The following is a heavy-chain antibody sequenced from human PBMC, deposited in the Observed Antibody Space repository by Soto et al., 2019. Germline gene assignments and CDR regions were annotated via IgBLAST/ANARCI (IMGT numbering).Heavy chain of an antibody. J-gene: IGHJ4*02. Sequence: QVQLVQSGAEVKKPGASVKLSCKASGYTFINYYIHWVRQAPGQGLEWMGIFNPTSGSTNYAQKFQGRVTLTMDTAKRAVYMELSSLRFGDTAVDYCARDLAAGDFWGQGTLVTVSS. D-gene: IGHD6-13*01. CDR1: GYTFINYY. CDR3: ARDLAAGDF. CDR2: FNPTSGST. V-gene: IGHV1-46*01.